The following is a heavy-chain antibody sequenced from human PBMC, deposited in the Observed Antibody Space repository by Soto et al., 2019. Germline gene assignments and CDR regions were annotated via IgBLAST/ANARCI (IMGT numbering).Heavy chain of an antibody. CDR2: IYYSGST. CDR1: GGSISSYY. J-gene: IGHJ4*02. Sequence: SETLSLTCTVSGGSISSYYWSWIRQPPGKGLEWIGYIYYSGSTNYNPSLKSRVTISVDTSKNQFSLKLSSVTAADTAVYYCARVSDYADYWGQGTLVTVSS. D-gene: IGHD3-3*01. V-gene: IGHV4-59*01. CDR3: ARVSDYADY.